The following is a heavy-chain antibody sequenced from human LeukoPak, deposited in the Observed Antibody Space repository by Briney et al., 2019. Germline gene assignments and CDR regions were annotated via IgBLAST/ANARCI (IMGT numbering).Heavy chain of an antibody. CDR2: IYYSGST. D-gene: IGHD3-22*01. J-gene: IGHJ4*02. Sequence: SETLSLTCTVSGGSISSYYWSWIRQPPGKGLEWIGYIYYSGSTNYNPSLKSRVTISVDTSKNQFSLKLSSVTAADTAVYYCARYYDSDHFDYWGQGALVTVSS. CDR1: GGSISSYY. V-gene: IGHV4-59*01. CDR3: ARYYDSDHFDY.